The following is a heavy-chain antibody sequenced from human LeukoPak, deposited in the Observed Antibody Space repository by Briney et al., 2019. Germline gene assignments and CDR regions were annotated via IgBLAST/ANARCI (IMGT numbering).Heavy chain of an antibody. CDR3: ARDLSGPNYYYYYMDV. D-gene: IGHD3-3*01. V-gene: IGHV4-30-4*08. CDR1: GGSISSGDYY. J-gene: IGHJ6*03. Sequence: PSETLSLTCTVSGGSISSGDYYWSWIRQPPGKGLEWIGYISYSGSTYYNPSLRSRITISVDTSKNQFSLRLTSVTAADTAVYYCARDLSGPNYYYYYMDVWGKGTTVTASS. CDR2: ISYSGST.